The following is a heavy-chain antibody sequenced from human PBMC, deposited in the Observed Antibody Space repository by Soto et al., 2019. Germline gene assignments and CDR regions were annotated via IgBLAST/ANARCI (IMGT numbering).Heavy chain of an antibody. D-gene: IGHD4-17*01. J-gene: IGHJ5*02. Sequence: QLQLQESGPGLVKPSETLSLTCTVSGGSISSSSYYWGWIRQPPGKGLEWIGSLYYSGSTYYNPSLTSRVTISVDTSKNQFSLKLSSVTAADTAVYYCARHLTNYGDSEWFDPWGQGTLVTVSS. CDR1: GGSISSSSYY. CDR3: ARHLTNYGDSEWFDP. V-gene: IGHV4-39*01. CDR2: LYYSGST.